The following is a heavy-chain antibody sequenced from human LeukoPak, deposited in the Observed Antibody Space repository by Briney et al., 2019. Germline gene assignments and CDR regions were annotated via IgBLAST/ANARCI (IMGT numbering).Heavy chain of an antibody. V-gene: IGHV4-59*08. D-gene: IGHD2-8*01. Sequence: SETLSLTCTVSGGSISSNYWSWIRQPPGKGLEWIGYIYYSGSTNYNPALQSRVTISVDTSKNQFSLKLSSVTAADTAVYYCARGKYCTHGVCAGIRFDPWGQGTLVTVSS. J-gene: IGHJ5*02. CDR1: GGSISSNY. CDR3: ARGKYCTHGVCAGIRFDP. CDR2: IYYSGST.